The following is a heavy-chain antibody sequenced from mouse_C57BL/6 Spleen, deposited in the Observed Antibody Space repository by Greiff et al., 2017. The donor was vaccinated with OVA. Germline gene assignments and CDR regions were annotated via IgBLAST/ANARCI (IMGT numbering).Heavy chain of an antibody. CDR3: ARGTKRYFDV. CDR2: IYPGDGDT. J-gene: IGHJ1*03. Sequence: VQLVESGAELVKPGASVKISCKASGYAFSSYWMNWVKQRPGKGLEWIGQIYPGDGDTNYNGKFKGKATLTADKSSSTAYMQLSSLTSEDSAVYFCARGTKRYFDVWGTGTTVTVSS. D-gene: IGHD1-3*01. V-gene: IGHV1-80*01. CDR1: GYAFSSYW.